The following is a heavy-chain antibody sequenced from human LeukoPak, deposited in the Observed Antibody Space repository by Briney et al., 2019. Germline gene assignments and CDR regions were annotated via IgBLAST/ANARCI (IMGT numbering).Heavy chain of an antibody. D-gene: IGHD3-3*01. CDR2: INPSSGGT. Sequence: ASVKVSFKASGYTFTGYYMHRVRQAPGQGLEWMGWINPSSGGTNYAQKFQGRVTMTRDTSISTAYMELSRLRSDDTAVYYCAREPRSRITIFGEVIWTFFDIWGQGTMVTVSS. CDR3: AREPRSRITIFGEVIWTFFDI. CDR1: GYTFTGYY. V-gene: IGHV1-2*02. J-gene: IGHJ3*02.